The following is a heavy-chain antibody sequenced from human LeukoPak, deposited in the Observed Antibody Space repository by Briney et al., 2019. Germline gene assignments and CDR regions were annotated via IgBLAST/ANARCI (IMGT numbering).Heavy chain of an antibody. Sequence: GGSLRLSCAASGFIVSSKYMTWVRQAPGKGLEWVSVIYIDSSTYYADSVKGRFTISRDNSKNTLYLQMNSLRVEDTAVYYCAREGSGSLDYGGQGPLVTVS. CDR1: GFIVSSKY. CDR2: IYIDSST. D-gene: IGHD1-26*01. V-gene: IGHV3-53*01. J-gene: IGHJ4*02. CDR3: AREGSGSLDY.